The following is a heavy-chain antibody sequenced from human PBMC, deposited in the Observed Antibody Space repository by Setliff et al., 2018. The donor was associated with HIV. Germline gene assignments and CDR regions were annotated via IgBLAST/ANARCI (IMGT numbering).Heavy chain of an antibody. CDR3: VRLNDVLTGFYNQGDS. V-gene: IGHV4-34*01. CDR2: INQSGDT. Sequence: SETLSLTCAVYGGSFSGHQWSWIRQPPGEGLEWIGEINQSGDTNYKPSLKSRVTISIDTSKNQFSLRLRSVTAADTAVYYCVRLNDVLTGFYNQGDSWGQGTLVTVSS. D-gene: IGHD3-9*01. CDR1: GGSFSGHQ. J-gene: IGHJ4*02.